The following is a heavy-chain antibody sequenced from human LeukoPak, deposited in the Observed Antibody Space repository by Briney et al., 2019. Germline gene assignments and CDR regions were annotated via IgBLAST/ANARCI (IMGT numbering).Heavy chain of an antibody. CDR3: ARLRGIAVAGSIYYYYGMDV. CDR2: IYYSGST. V-gene: IGHV4-39*01. D-gene: IGHD6-19*01. Sequence: AETLSLTCTVSGGSISSSSYYWGWIRQPPGKGLEWFGSIYYSGSTYYNPSLKSRVTISVDTSKNQFSLKLSSVTAADTAVYYCARLRGIAVAGSIYYYYGMDVWGQGTTVTVSS. CDR1: GGSISSSSYY. J-gene: IGHJ6*02.